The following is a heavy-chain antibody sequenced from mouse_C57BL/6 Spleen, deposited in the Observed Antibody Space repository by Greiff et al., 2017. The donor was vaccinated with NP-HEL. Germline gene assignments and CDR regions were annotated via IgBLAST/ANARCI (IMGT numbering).Heavy chain of an antibody. CDR1: GYAFSSYW. V-gene: IGHV1-80*01. D-gene: IGHD1-3*01. CDR3: ARSRVYKDAMDY. CDR2: IYPGDGDT. J-gene: IGHJ4*01. Sequence: QVQLKESGAELVKPGASVKISCKASGYAFSSYWMNWVKQRPGKGLEWIGQIYPGDGDTNYNGKFKGKATLTADKSSSTAYMQLSSLTSEDSAVYFCARSRVYKDAMDYWGQGTSVTVSS.